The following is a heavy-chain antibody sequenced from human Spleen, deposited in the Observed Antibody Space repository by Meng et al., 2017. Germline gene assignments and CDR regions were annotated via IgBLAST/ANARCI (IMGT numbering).Heavy chain of an antibody. CDR1: GFTFSSYS. Sequence: GESLKISCAASGFTFSSYSMNWVRQAPGKGLEWVSSISSSSSYTYYADSVKGRFTISRDNAKNSLYLQMNSLRAEDTAVYYCARSASSGWGDDYWGQGTLVTVSS. CDR3: ARSASSGWGDDY. V-gene: IGHV3-21*01. J-gene: IGHJ4*02. CDR2: ISSSSSYT. D-gene: IGHD6-19*01.